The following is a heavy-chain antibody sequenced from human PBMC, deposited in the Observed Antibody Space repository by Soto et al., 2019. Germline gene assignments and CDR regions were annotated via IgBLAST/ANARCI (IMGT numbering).Heavy chain of an antibody. D-gene: IGHD6-19*01. CDR3: ARDGVRGGWYYFDL. V-gene: IGHV1-69*06. CDR2: IIPKFPTG. J-gene: IGHJ4*02. CDR1: GGSFSDYA. Sequence: QVQLVQSGTEVTKPGSSVRVSCKVSGGSFSDYAITWVRQAPGQGLEWMGGIIPKFPTGEYAKKFQGTVKITADKSTSTVYLEVSRLRHEDTAVYYCARDGVRGGWYYFDLWGQGTQVSVSS.